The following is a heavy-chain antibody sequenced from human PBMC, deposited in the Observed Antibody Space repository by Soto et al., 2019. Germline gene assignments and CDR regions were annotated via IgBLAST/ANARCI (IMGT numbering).Heavy chain of an antibody. D-gene: IGHD3-10*01. Sequence: EVQLVESGGGLVKPGGSLRLSCAASGLSFSSYSMNWVRQAPGKGLEWVSTISGSSSTIYYVDSVKGRFTISRDNSKNTLFLQMDSLRAEDTAVYYCAGRSGSSDYWGQGTLVTVSS. CDR2: ISGSSSTI. J-gene: IGHJ4*02. CDR1: GLSFSSYS. CDR3: AGRSGSSDY. V-gene: IGHV3-21*01.